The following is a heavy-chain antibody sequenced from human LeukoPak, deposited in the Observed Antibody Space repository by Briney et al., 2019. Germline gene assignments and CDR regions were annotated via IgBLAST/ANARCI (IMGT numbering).Heavy chain of an antibody. CDR2: ISINTDT. Sequence: GGSLRLSCAASGIAVIGNYMSWVRQPPGKGLEWVSFISINTDTFYADSVRGRFNISRDSSKNTLFLQMNSLRDEDSAVYYCAIAQSWDELFDSWGQGTLVTVSS. V-gene: IGHV3-53*01. D-gene: IGHD1-26*01. CDR3: AIAQSWDELFDS. J-gene: IGHJ4*02. CDR1: GIAVIGNY.